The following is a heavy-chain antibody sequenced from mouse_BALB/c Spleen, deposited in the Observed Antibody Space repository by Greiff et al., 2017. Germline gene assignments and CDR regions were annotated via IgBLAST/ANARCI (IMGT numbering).Heavy chain of an antibody. CDR1: GFTFSSYG. Sequence: DVMLVESGGDLVKPGGSLKLSCAASGFTFSSYGMSWVRQTPDKRLEWVATISSGGSYTYYPDSVKGRFTISRDNAKNTLYLQMSSLKSEDTAMYYCARHDGYPPDYWGQGTTLTVSS. D-gene: IGHD2-3*01. J-gene: IGHJ2*01. CDR3: ARHDGYPPDY. CDR2: ISSGGSYT. V-gene: IGHV5-6*02.